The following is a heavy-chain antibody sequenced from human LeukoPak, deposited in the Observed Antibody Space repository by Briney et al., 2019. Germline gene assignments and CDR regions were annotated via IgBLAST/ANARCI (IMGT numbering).Heavy chain of an antibody. J-gene: IGHJ3*02. D-gene: IGHD1-26*01. Sequence: ASVKVSCKASGYTFTGYYMHWVRQAPGQGLEWMGWINPNSGGTNYAQKFQGRVTMTRDTSISTAYMELSRLRSDDTAVYYCARSRELRMPGAFDIWGQGTMVTVSS. CDR2: INPNSGGT. CDR3: ARSRELRMPGAFDI. V-gene: IGHV1-2*02. CDR1: GYTFTGYY.